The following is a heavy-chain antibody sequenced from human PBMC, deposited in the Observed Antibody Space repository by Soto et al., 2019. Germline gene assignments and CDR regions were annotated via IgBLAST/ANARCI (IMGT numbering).Heavy chain of an antibody. CDR3: VRMLDRDF. V-gene: IGHV3-74*01. CDR1: GFTFSSYW. J-gene: IGHJ4*02. D-gene: IGHD1-1*01. CDR2: INSNGSTT. Sequence: GGSLRLSCAASGFTFSSYWMYWVRRGPGKGLVWVSRINSNGSTTDYADSVKGRFTISRDNAKNTLYLQMNGLRAEDTALYYCVRMLDRDFWGQGTLVTVSS.